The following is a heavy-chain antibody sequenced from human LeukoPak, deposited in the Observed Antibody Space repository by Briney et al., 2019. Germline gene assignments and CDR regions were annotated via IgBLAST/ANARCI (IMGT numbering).Heavy chain of an antibody. CDR2: ISYDGSNK. CDR1: GFTFSSYG. J-gene: IGHJ4*02. CDR3: AKGRWLHAEAPLFDY. Sequence: GGSLRLSCAASGFTFSSYGMHWVRQALGKGLEWVAVISYDGSNKYYADSVKGRFTISRDNSKNTLYLQMNSLRAEDTAVYYCAKGRWLHAEAPLFDYWGQGTLVTVSS. V-gene: IGHV3-30*18. D-gene: IGHD5-24*01.